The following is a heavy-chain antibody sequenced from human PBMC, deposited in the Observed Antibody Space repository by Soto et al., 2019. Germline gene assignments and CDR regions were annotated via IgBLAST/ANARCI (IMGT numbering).Heavy chain of an antibody. Sequence: ASVKVSCKASGYTFTSYAMHWVRQAPGQRLEWMGWINAGNGNTKYSQKFQGRVTITRDTSASTAYMELSSLRSEDTAVYYCAITPSYSSSWNYFAYWGQGTLVTVSS. V-gene: IGHV1-3*01. CDR3: AITPSYSSSWNYFAY. CDR2: INAGNGNT. J-gene: IGHJ4*02. CDR1: GYTFTSYA. D-gene: IGHD6-13*01.